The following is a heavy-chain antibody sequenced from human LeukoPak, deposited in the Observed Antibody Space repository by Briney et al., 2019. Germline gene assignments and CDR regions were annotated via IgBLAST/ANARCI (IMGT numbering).Heavy chain of an antibody. CDR1: GGSISSYY. D-gene: IGHD3-22*01. V-gene: IGHV4-4*07. CDR2: IYTSAST. Sequence: KTSETLSLTCTVSGGSISSYYWSWIRQPAGKGLEWIGRIYTSASTNYNPSLKSRVTMSVDTSKNQFSLKLSSVTAADTAVYYCARDSPRDYYDSSGCYYYAFDIWGQGTMVTVSS. CDR3: ARDSPRDYYDSSGCYYYAFDI. J-gene: IGHJ3*02.